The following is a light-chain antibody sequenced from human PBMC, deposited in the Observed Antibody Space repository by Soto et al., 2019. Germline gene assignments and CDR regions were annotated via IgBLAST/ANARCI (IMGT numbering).Light chain of an antibody. CDR1: QSISNY. CDR3: XXXYTTLFT. J-gene: IGKJ3*01. CDR2: AAS. V-gene: IGKV1-39*01. Sequence: DIQMTQSPSSLSASVGDRVTITCRASQSISNYLNWYQQKPGKAPKLLIYAASSLQSGVPSRFSGSGSGTDFTLTISSLXXXXXXXXXXXXXYTTLFTFGPGTNVDI.